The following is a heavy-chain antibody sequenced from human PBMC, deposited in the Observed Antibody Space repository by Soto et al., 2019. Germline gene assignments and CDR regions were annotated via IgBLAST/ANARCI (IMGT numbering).Heavy chain of an antibody. V-gene: IGHV3-33*06. Sequence: HPGGSLRLSCAASGFTFSNYGMHWVRQAPGKGLEWVAVIWYDGSYKYYADSVKGRFTISRDNSRTTLHLQMNSLRAEDTAVCYCAKDEGRYTYGLRDCWGQGTLVTVSS. D-gene: IGHD5-18*01. CDR3: AKDEGRYTYGLRDC. CDR1: GFTFSNYG. J-gene: IGHJ4*02. CDR2: IWYDGSYK.